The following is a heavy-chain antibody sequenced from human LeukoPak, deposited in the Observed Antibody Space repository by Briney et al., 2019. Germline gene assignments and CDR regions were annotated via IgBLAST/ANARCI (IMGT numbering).Heavy chain of an antibody. CDR1: GFSLSSSGMC. CDR2: IDWDADK. CDR3: ARGGVGAIDY. D-gene: IGHD1-26*01. J-gene: IGHJ4*02. V-gene: IGHV2-70*01. Sequence: SGPALVNPTQTLTLTCTFSGFSLSSSGMCVSWISQPPGRALVWLAVIDWDADKYYSTSLKTRLTISKDTSKNQVVLTITNMDPVDTATYYCARGGVGAIDYGGQGTLVTVSS.